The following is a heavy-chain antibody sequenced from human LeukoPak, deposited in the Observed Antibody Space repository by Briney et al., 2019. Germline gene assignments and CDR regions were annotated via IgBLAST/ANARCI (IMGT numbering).Heavy chain of an antibody. D-gene: IGHD3-10*01. V-gene: IGHV4-59*01. CDR1: GGSMSSYY. Sequence: PSETLSLTCTVSGGSMSSYYWSWIRQPPGKGLEWIGYIFYSGSTKYNPSLKSRVTISLDTSQNQFSLKMTSVTAADTAVYHCSRSEGVYYGSGSSGSYYPHWFDPWGQGTLVTVSS. J-gene: IGHJ5*02. CDR3: SRSEGVYYGSGSSGSYYPHWFDP. CDR2: IFYSGST.